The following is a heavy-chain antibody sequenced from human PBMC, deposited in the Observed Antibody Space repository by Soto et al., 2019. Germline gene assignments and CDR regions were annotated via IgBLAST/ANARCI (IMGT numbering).Heavy chain of an antibody. CDR2: IHHSGNT. CDR3: ARPNYDIFTGLSGFDM. J-gene: IGHJ3*02. V-gene: IGHV4-31*03. Sequence: QVQLQESGPGLVKPSQTLSLTCIVSGDSITSGNYYWSWIRQHPGKGLEWIGYIHHSGNTYYIPSRNIRLSLSMDTSKNQFSLKLSSVTAADTSLYYCARPNYDIFTGLSGFDMWGQGTMVTVSS. CDR1: GDSITSGNYY. D-gene: IGHD3-9*01.